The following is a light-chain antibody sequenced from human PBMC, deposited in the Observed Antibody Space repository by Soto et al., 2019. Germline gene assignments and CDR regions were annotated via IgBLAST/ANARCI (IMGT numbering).Light chain of an antibody. Sequence: DIVMTQSPAPLAVSLGERATINCKSSQSVLYSANNENYLAWYQQKPGHPPKLLIYWASTRESGVPDRFSGSGSRTDFTLTISSLQAEDVALYYCQQYYTTPWAFGQGAKVDIK. J-gene: IGKJ1*01. CDR1: QSVLYSANNENY. CDR2: WAS. CDR3: QQYYTTPWA. V-gene: IGKV4-1*01.